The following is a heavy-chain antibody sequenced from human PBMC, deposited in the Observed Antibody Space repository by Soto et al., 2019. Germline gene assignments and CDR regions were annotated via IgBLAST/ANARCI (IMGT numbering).Heavy chain of an antibody. CDR2: IIPIFGTA. D-gene: IGHD6-13*01. V-gene: IGHV1-69*01. Sequence: QVQLVQSGAEVKKPGSSVKVSCKASGGTFSSYAISWVRQAPGQGLEWMGGIIPIFGTANYAQKFQGRVTITADESTSTAYMELSSLRSEDTAVYYCAGGISIAAAGTPYYYYGMDVWGQGTTVTVSS. J-gene: IGHJ6*02. CDR1: GGTFSSYA. CDR3: AGGISIAAAGTPYYYYGMDV.